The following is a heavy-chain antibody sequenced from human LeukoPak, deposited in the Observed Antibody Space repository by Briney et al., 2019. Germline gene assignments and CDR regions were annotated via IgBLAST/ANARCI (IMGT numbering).Heavy chain of an antibody. CDR2: IYYSGST. CDR1: GGSISSGDYY. CDR3: ARKVRYCSGGSCYGLRWFDP. V-gene: IGHV4-30-4*08. D-gene: IGHD2-15*01. J-gene: IGHJ5*02. Sequence: SQTLSLICTVSGGSISSGDYYWSWIRQPPGKGLEWIGYIYYSGSTYYNPSLKSRVTISVDTSKNQFSLKLSSVTAADTAVYYCARKVRYCSGGSCYGLRWFDPWGQGTLVTVSS.